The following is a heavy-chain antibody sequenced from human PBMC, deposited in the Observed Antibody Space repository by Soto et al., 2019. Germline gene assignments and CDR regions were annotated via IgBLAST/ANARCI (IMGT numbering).Heavy chain of an antibody. D-gene: IGHD4-17*01. CDR2: INPSGGST. CDR3: AKTYGDYGLFDL. Sequence: ASVKVSCKASGYTFTSYYMHWVRQAPGQGLEWMGIINPSGGSTSYAQKFQGRVTMTRDTSTSTVYMELSSLRAEDTAVYYCAKTYGDYGLFDLWGRGTLVTVSS. V-gene: IGHV1-46*01. CDR1: GYTFTSYY. J-gene: IGHJ2*01.